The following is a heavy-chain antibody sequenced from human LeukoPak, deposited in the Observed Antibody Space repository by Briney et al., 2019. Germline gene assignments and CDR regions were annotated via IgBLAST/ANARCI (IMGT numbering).Heavy chain of an antibody. Sequence: GGSLRLSCAASGFTFMSYEMNWVRQTPGKGLDWVSYISSSGTTVYYADSVKGRFTVSRDNAKNSLYLQMNSLRAEDTAVYYCARSIKGDSDHWGQGTLVTVSS. CDR3: ARSIKGDSDH. CDR1: GFTFMSYE. CDR2: ISSSGTTV. J-gene: IGHJ4*02. V-gene: IGHV3-48*03. D-gene: IGHD3-10*01.